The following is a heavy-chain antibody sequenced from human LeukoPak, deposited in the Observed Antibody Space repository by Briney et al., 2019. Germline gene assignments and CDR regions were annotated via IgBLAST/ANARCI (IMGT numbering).Heavy chain of an antibody. CDR3: ARGVIWHYDFCSGYPYYYYYMDV. J-gene: IGHJ6*03. Sequence: SETLSLTCAVYGGSFSGYYWSWIRQPPGKGLEWVGEINHSGSTNYNPSLKSRVTISVDTSKNQFSLKLSSVTAADTAVYYCARGVIWHYDFCSGYPYYYYYMDVWGKGTTVTVSS. CDR2: INHSGST. CDR1: GGSFSGYY. D-gene: IGHD3-3*01. V-gene: IGHV4-34*01.